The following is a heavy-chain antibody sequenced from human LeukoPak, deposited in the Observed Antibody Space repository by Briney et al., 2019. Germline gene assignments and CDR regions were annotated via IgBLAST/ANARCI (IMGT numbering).Heavy chain of an antibody. J-gene: IGHJ4*02. Sequence: PGGSLRLSCAASGFTFSDYYMSWIRQAPGKGLEWVGRIKSKTDGGTTDYAAPVKGRFTISRDDSKNTLYLQMNSPKTEDTAVYYCTTVSAVINKPIDYWGQGTLVAVSS. CDR3: TTVSAVINKPIDY. CDR2: IKSKTDGGTT. CDR1: GFTFSDYY. D-gene: IGHD2-21*01. V-gene: IGHV3-15*01.